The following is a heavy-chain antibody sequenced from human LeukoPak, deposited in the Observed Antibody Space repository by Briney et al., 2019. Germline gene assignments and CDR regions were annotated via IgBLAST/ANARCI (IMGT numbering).Heavy chain of an antibody. D-gene: IGHD3-3*01. CDR2: INHSGST. Sequence: PSETLSLTCAVYGGSFSGYYWGWIRQPPGKGLEWIGEINHSGSTNYNPSLKSRVTISVDTSKNQFSLKLSSVTAADTAVYYCARGRGYDFWSGYHRFFDYWGQGTLVTVSS. V-gene: IGHV4-34*01. CDR1: GGSFSGYY. CDR3: ARGRGYDFWSGYHRFFDY. J-gene: IGHJ4*02.